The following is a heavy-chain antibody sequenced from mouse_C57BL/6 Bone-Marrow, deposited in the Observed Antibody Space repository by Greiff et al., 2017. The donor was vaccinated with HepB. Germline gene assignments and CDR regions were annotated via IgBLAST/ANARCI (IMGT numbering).Heavy chain of an antibody. CDR2: IDPSDSYT. CDR1: GYTFTSYW. D-gene: IGHD1-1*01. V-gene: IGHV1-69*01. CDR3: AREMPFMTTVVLDY. J-gene: IGHJ2*01. Sequence: VQLQQPGAELVMPGASVKLSCKASGYTFTSYWMHWVKQRPGQGLEWIGEIDPSDSYTNYNQKFKGKSTLTVDKSSSTAYMQLSSLTSEDSAVYYCAREMPFMTTVVLDYWGQGTTLTVSS.